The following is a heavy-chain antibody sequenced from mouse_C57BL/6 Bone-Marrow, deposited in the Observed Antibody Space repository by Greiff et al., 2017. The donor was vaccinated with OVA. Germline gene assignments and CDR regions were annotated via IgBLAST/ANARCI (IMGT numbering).Heavy chain of an antibody. Sequence: EVKVVESGEGLVKPGGSLKLSCAASGFTFSSYAMSWVRQTPEKRLEWVAYISSGGDYIYYADPVKGRFTISRDNARNTLYLQMSSLKSEDTAMYYCTRDRFNYYGSSYEYFDVWGTGTTVTVSS. J-gene: IGHJ1*03. V-gene: IGHV5-9-1*02. CDR2: ISSGGDYI. CDR3: TRDRFNYYGSSYEYFDV. CDR1: GFTFSSYA. D-gene: IGHD1-1*01.